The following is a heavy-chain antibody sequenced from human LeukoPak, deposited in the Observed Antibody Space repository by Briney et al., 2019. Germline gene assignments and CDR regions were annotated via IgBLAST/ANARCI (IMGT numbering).Heavy chain of an antibody. CDR3: ARDGENQYYFDY. J-gene: IGHJ4*02. CDR2: IYYSGST. Sequence: KPSETLSLTCTLPGGSISSYYWSWIRQPPGKGLEWIGYIYYSGSTNYSPSLKSRVTISVDTSKNQFSLKLSSVAAADTAVYYCARDGENQYYFDYWGQGTLVTVSS. V-gene: IGHV4-59*01. D-gene: IGHD1-14*01. CDR1: GGSISSYY.